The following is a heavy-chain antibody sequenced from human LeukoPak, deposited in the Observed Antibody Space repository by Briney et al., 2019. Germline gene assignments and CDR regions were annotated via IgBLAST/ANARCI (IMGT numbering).Heavy chain of an antibody. CDR2: ISGDSHTT. CDR3: ARKLLHYDRDGPSFDY. Sequence: GGSLRLSCAASGFTFNIYAINWVRQAPGKGLEWVSAISGDSHTTLYTDSAKGRFTISRDNSKYTSYLQLNSLRAEDTAVYYCARKLLHYDRDGPSFDYWGQGTLVPVSS. CDR1: GFTFNIYA. V-gene: IGHV3-23*01. J-gene: IGHJ4*02. D-gene: IGHD3-22*01.